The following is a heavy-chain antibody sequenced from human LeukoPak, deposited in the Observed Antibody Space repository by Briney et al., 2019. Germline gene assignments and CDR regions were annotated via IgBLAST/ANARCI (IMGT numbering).Heavy chain of an antibody. D-gene: IGHD2-21*02. V-gene: IGHV4-59*08. J-gene: IGHJ4*02. CDR1: GGSISSYY. Sequence: PSETLSITCTVSGGSISSYYWSWIRQPPGKGLEWIGYIYYSGSTNYNPSLKSRVTISVDTSKNQFSLKLSSVTAADTAVYYCASLAYCGGDCPGGYYFDYWGQGTLVTVSS. CDR2: IYYSGST. CDR3: ASLAYCGGDCPGGYYFDY.